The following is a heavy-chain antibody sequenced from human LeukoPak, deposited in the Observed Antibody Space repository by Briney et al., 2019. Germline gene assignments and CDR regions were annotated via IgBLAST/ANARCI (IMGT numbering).Heavy chain of an antibody. D-gene: IGHD6-6*01. CDR3: ARDRIAARPSPTRLRSDRTDY. J-gene: IGHJ4*02. Sequence: TPSETLSLTCAVYGGSFSGYYWSWIRQPPGKGLEWIGEINHSGSTNYNPSLKSRVTISVDTSKNQFSLKLSSVTAADTAVYYCARDRIAARPSPTRLRSDRTDYWGQGTLVTVSS. CDR2: INHSGST. V-gene: IGHV4-34*01. CDR1: GGSFSGYY.